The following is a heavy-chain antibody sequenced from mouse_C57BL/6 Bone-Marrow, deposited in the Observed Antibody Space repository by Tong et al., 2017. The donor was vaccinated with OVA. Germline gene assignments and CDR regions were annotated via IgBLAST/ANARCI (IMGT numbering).Heavy chain of an antibody. D-gene: IGHD6-1*01. J-gene: IGHJ2*01. CDR1: EYEFPSHD. CDR2: INSDGGST. CDR3: ARERHLSHFY. V-gene: IGHV5-2*01. Sequence: EVQLQESGGGLVQPGESLKLSCESNEYEFPSHDMSWVRKTPEKRLELVAAINSDGGSTYYPDTMERRFIISRDNTKKTLFLLMCSLRSEDTSLYYCARERHLSHFYWGQGSALTVSS.